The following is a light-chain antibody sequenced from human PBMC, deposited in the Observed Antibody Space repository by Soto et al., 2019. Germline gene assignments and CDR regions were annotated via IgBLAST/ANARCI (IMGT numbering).Light chain of an antibody. CDR1: QTISSSY. Sequence: EIVLTQSPGTLSLSPGERATLSCRASQTISSSYLTWYQQRPGQAPRLLIHGASSRATGIPDRFSGSGSGTDFTLTISRLEPEDFAVYYCQHYGSSPLFTFGPGTKVDIK. CDR2: GAS. CDR3: QHYGSSPLFT. V-gene: IGKV3-20*01. J-gene: IGKJ3*01.